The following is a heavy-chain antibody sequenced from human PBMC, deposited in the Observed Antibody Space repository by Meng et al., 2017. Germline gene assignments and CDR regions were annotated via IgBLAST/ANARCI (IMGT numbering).Heavy chain of an antibody. Sequence: RRWPGPRRVKPSWTLYITCACFGGYISSSNWWRSVRQPPGKGLEWIGEIYHSGTTNYNPSLKSRVTTSVDKSKNQFSLKLSSVTAAYTAVYYCARGLRRPSPLGYWGQGTLVTVSS. CDR1: GGYISSSNW. CDR3: ARGLRRPSPLGY. D-gene: IGHD4-17*01. J-gene: IGHJ4*02. V-gene: IGHV4-4*02. CDR2: IYHSGTT.